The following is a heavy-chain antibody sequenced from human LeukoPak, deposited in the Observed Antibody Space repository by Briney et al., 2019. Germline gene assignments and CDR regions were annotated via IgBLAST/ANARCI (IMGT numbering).Heavy chain of an antibody. Sequence: GGSLRLSCAASGFTFISYGMHGVRQAPGKGLEGVAEIWYDGNNKYYAAAVKGRFTISRDNSKNTLFLQMNSLRAEDTAIYYCAGDRLGPRQFDYWGQGTLVTVSS. CDR1: GFTFISYG. CDR3: AGDRLGPRQFDY. CDR2: IWYDGNNK. D-gene: IGHD3-10*01. J-gene: IGHJ4*02. V-gene: IGHV3-33*08.